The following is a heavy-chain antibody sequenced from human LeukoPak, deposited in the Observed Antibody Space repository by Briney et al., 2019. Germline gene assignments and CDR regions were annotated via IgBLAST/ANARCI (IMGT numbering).Heavy chain of an antibody. D-gene: IGHD3/OR15-3a*01. J-gene: IGHJ4*02. Sequence: GGSLRLSCAASGFTFSSYAMHWVRQAPGKGLEWVAVISYGGSNKYYADSVKGRFTISRDNSKNTLYLQMKSLRAEDTAVYYCAEGGPGTDFDYWGQGTLVTVSS. V-gene: IGHV3-30-3*02. CDR2: ISYGGSNK. CDR1: GFTFSSYA. CDR3: AEGGPGTDFDY.